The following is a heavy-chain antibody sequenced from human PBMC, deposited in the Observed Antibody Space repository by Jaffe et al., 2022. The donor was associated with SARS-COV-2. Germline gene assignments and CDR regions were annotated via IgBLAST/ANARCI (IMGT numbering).Heavy chain of an antibody. D-gene: IGHD1-1*01. CDR3: VSYRRLAVGTIDP. Sequence: EVQLLESGGGLVQPGGSLRLSCAASGFTFNNYAMIWVRQAPGKGLEWVSTIGGSGSNTHYADSVKGRFTISRDNSKNTVFLQMNSLRAEDTAVYYCVSYRRLAVGTIDPWGQGTLVTVSS. CDR2: IGGSGSNT. CDR1: GFTFNNYA. V-gene: IGHV3-23*01. J-gene: IGHJ5*02.